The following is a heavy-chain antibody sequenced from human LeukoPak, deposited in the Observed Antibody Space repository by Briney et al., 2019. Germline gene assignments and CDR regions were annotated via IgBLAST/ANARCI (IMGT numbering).Heavy chain of an antibody. Sequence: GGTLRLSCAASGFTFSGYSMSWVRQAPGKGLEWVSYILTSGATIYYADSVNGRFTISRDNANNSLYLQMNNLRDEDTAVYYCARILGLTLDYGGQGTLVTVS. D-gene: IGHD3-16*01. CDR3: ARILGLTLDY. V-gene: IGHV3-48*02. CDR2: ILTSGATI. J-gene: IGHJ4*02. CDR1: GFTFSGYS.